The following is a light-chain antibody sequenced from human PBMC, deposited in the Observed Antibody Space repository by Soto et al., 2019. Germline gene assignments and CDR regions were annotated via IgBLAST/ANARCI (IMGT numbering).Light chain of an antibody. CDR1: SSDVGGYNF. CDR2: EVT. Sequence: QSALTQTASVSGSPGQSITISCTGTSSDVGGYNFVSWYQQHPGKAPKLIIHEVTNRPSGVSNRFSGSKSGTSASLAISGLQSEDEADYYCAVWDDSLNGPVFGGGTKLTVL. CDR3: AVWDDSLNGPV. V-gene: IGLV2-14*03. J-gene: IGLJ3*02.